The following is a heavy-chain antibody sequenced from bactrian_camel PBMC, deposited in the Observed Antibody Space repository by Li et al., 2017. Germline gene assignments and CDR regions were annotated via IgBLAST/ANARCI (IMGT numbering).Heavy chain of an antibody. Sequence: QVQLVESGGGSGQAGGSLRLSCAASGYTYNRNCMAWFRQAPGKEREGVARIATGSGNTYYADSVKGRFTISQDNAKNTVYLQLNSLKPEDTAMYYCAARGPYCYTKLSVRDFTYWGQGTQVTVS. CDR3: AARGPYCYTKLSVRDFTY. D-gene: IGHD2*01. J-gene: IGHJ6*01. CDR2: IATGSGNT. CDR1: GYTYNRNC. V-gene: IGHV3S1*01.